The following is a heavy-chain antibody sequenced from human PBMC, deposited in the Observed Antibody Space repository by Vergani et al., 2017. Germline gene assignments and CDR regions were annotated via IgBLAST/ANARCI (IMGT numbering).Heavy chain of an antibody. CDR2: ISGSSSYI. Sequence: EVQLLESGGGLVQPGGSLRLSCAASGFTFSSYAMSWVRQAPGKGLEWVSAISGSSSYIYYADSVKGRFTISRDNAKNSPYLQMNSLRAEDTAVYYCARDADGYNPYYYYGMDVWGQGTTVTVSS. J-gene: IGHJ6*02. CDR3: ARDADGYNPYYYYGMDV. CDR1: GFTFSSYA. D-gene: IGHD5-24*01. V-gene: IGHV3-21*01.